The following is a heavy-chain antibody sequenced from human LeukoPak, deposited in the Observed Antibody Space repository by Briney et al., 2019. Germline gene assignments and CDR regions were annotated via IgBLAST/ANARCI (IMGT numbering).Heavy chain of an antibody. Sequence: GGSLRLSCAVSGFTFSSYAMSWVRQAPGKGLEWVSAISGSGGSTYYADSVKGRFTISRDNSKNTLYLQMNSLRAEDTAVYYCARRGYSYALGYYFDYWGQGTLVTVSS. CDR3: ARRGYSYALGYYFDY. CDR1: GFTFSSYA. D-gene: IGHD5-18*01. J-gene: IGHJ4*02. V-gene: IGHV3-23*01. CDR2: ISGSGGST.